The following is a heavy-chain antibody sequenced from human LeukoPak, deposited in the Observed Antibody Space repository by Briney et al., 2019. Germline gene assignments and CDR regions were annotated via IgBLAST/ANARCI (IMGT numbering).Heavy chain of an antibody. CDR2: IYYSGSA. J-gene: IGHJ4*02. Sequence: SETLSLTCTVSGGSISSGDYYWSWIRQPPGKGLEWIGYIYYSGSAYYNPSLKSRVTISVDTSKSQFSLKLSSVTAADTAVYYCASVKDYGGDYFAFDYWGQGTLVTVSS. CDR3: ASVKDYGGDYFAFDY. CDR1: GGSISSGDYY. D-gene: IGHD4-23*01. V-gene: IGHV4-30-4*08.